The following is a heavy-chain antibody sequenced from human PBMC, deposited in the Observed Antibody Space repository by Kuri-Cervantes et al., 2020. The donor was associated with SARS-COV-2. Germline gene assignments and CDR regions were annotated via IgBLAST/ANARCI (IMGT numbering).Heavy chain of an antibody. CDR3: AKDLVVVVPAAMVGAFDI. CDR1: GFLFTDYH. CDR2: ISGSGGST. Sequence: GGSLRLPCGASGFLFTDYHMSWARQAQGRGVEWVSAISGSGGSTYYADSVKGRFTISRDNSKNALYLQMHSLRAEDTAVYYCAKDLVVVVPAAMVGAFDIWGQGTMVTVSS. V-gene: IGHV3-23*01. J-gene: IGHJ3*02. D-gene: IGHD2-2*01.